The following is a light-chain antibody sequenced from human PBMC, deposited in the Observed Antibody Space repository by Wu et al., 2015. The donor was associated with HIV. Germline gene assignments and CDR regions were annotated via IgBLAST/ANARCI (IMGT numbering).Light chain of an antibody. J-gene: IGKJ1*01. CDR1: QSVASF. CDR2: DAS. CDR3: QEYDTAPWT. Sequence: EIVLTQFPATLSLSPGERATLSCRASQSVASFLAWYQQKPGQAPRLLIYDASNRATGIPARFSGSGSGTDFTLTISSLQPEDVATYYCQEYDTAPWTFGQGTKVEMK. V-gene: IGKV3-11*01.